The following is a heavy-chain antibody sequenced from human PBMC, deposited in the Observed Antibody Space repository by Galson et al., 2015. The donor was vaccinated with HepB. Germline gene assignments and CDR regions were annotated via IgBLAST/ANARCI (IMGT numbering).Heavy chain of an antibody. Sequence: SVKVSCKASGYTFTDYYMHWVRQAPGQGLEWMGWINPNSGGTNYAQKFQGRVTMTRDTSISTAYMELSRLRSDDTAVYYCATTTIATFSTHSYYYMDVWGKGTTVTVSS. CDR3: ATTTIATFSTHSYYYMDV. V-gene: IGHV1-2*02. J-gene: IGHJ6*03. D-gene: IGHD6-13*01. CDR1: GYTFTDYY. CDR2: INPNSGGT.